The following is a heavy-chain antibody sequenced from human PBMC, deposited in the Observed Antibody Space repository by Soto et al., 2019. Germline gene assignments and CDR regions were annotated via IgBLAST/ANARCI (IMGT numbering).Heavy chain of an antibody. Sequence: ASVKVSCKXSGYTLTELSMHWVRQAPGKGLEWMGGFDPEDGETIYAQKFQGRVTMTEDTSTDTAYMELSSLRSEDTAVYYFATAYYYYDSSGHSYYFDYWGQGTLVTVSS. CDR3: ATAYYYYDSSGHSYYFDY. V-gene: IGHV1-24*01. J-gene: IGHJ4*02. CDR2: FDPEDGET. D-gene: IGHD3-22*01. CDR1: GYTLTELS.